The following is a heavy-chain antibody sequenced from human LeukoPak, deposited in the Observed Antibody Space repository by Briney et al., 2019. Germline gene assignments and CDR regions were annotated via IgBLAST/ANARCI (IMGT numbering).Heavy chain of an antibody. CDR1: GGSISSGSYY. J-gene: IGHJ6*03. Sequence: SETVSLTCTVSGGSISSGSYYWSWIRQPAGKGLEWIGRIYTSGSTNYNPSLKSRVTISVDTSKNQFSLKLSSVTAADTAVYYCASTNSSIAARPKYYYMDVWGKGTTVTVSS. D-gene: IGHD6-6*01. CDR3: ASTNSSIAARPKYYYMDV. CDR2: IYTSGST. V-gene: IGHV4-61*02.